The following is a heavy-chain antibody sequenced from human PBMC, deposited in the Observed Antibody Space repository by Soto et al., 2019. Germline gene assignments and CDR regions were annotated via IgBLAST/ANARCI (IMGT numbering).Heavy chain of an antibody. J-gene: IGHJ6*02. CDR2: ISSSNRTI. V-gene: IGHV3-48*02. CDR3: AREGWPLLQTGMDV. CDR1: GFTFRSYS. D-gene: IGHD2-15*01. Sequence: HWGSLRLSCAASGFTFRSYSMNWVRQAPGKGLEWVSYISSSNRTINYADSVKGRFIISRDNAKNSLYLQMHSLRDEDTAVYYCAREGWPLLQTGMDVWGQGTTVTVSS.